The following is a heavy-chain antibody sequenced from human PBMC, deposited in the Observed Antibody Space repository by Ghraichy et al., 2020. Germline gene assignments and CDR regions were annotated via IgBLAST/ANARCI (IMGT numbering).Heavy chain of an antibody. CDR3: ARAPLLGPSRSAGTYYYYYMDV. Sequence: SETLSLTCAVSGGSISSSNWWSWVRQPPGKGLEWIGEIYHSGSTNYNPSLKSRVTISVDKSKNQFSLKLSSVTAADTAVYYCARAPLLGPSRSAGTYYYYYMDVWGKVTTVIVSS. D-gene: IGHD6-13*01. CDR1: GGSISSSNW. J-gene: IGHJ6*03. V-gene: IGHV4-4*02. CDR2: IYHSGST.